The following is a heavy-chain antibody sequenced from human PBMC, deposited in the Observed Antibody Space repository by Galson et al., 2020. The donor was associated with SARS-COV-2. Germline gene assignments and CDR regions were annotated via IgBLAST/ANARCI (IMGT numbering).Heavy chain of an antibody. Sequence: ASVKVSCKASGYGFVRYGISWVRQAPGQGLEWMAWISPYNGDTYYAQTLQGRVTVTTDTSTNTAYMELRSLTSDDTAVYYCARVSGADNWFDPWGQGTLVTVSS. J-gene: IGHJ5*02. D-gene: IGHD1-26*01. V-gene: IGHV1-18*01. CDR3: ARVSGADNWFDP. CDR2: ISPYNGDT. CDR1: GYGFVRYG.